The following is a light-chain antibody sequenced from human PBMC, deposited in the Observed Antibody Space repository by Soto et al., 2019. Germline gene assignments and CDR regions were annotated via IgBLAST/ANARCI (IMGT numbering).Light chain of an antibody. J-gene: IGKJ1*01. CDR1: QSISTW. CDR2: KES. Sequence: DIQMTQSPSTLSASVGDRVTITCRASQSISTWLAWYQQKPGKAPKLLIYKESSLESGVPSRFSGSGSGTEFTFTIGSVQPDDSATYSGKRYINRWTFGKGTKV. CDR3: KRYINRWT. V-gene: IGKV1-5*03.